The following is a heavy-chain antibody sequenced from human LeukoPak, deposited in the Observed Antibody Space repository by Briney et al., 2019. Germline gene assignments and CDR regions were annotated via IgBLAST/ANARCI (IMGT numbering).Heavy chain of an antibody. V-gene: IGHV4-59*01. CDR3: ARAKYSSSWEDAFDI. D-gene: IGHD6-13*01. Sequence: SETLSLTCTVSGGSISSYYWSWIRQPPGKGLEWIGYIYYSGSTNYNPSLKCRVTISVDTSKNQFSLKLSSVTAADTAVYYCARAKYSSSWEDAFDIWGQGTMVTVSS. CDR1: GGSISSYY. CDR2: IYYSGST. J-gene: IGHJ3*02.